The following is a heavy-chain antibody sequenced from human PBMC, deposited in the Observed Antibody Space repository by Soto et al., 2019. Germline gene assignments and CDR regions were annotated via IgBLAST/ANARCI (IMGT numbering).Heavy chain of an antibody. CDR1: GGSISGYY. CDR2: VYNGNT. V-gene: IGHV4-59*08. CDR3: ARHDSGSYHYPEYFQH. J-gene: IGHJ1*01. Sequence: SETLSLTCTISGGSISGYYWTWIRQSPGKGLEYIGYVYNGNTNYNPSLNSRVTISVDTSKNQFSLKLSSVTAADTAVYYCARHDSGSYHYPEYFQHWGQGTLVTVSS. D-gene: IGHD1-26*01.